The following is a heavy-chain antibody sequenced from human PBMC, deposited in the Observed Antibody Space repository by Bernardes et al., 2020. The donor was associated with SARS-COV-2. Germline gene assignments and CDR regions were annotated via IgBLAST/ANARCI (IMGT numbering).Heavy chain of an antibody. J-gene: IGHJ4*02. CDR3: ARLYGDHDHYYFDY. D-gene: IGHD4-17*01. CDR1: GGSFSGYY. Sequence: SETLSLTCAVYGGSFSGYYWSWIRQPPGKGLEWIGEINHSGSTNYNPSLKSRVTISVDTSKNQFSLKLSSVTAADTAVYYCARLYGDHDHYYFDYWGQGTLVTVSS. CDR2: INHSGST. V-gene: IGHV4-34*01.